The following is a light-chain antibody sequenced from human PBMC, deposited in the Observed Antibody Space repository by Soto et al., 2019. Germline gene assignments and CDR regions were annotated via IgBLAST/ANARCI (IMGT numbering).Light chain of an antibody. J-gene: IGKJ1*01. CDR2: AAS. V-gene: IGKV1-8*01. Sequence: AIRMTQSPSSFSASTGDRVTITCRASQGISSYLAWYQQKPGKAPKLLIYAASTLQSGVPSRFSGSGSGTDFTLTISCLQSEDLATYYCQQHYSDPWTFGQGTNVDIK. CDR1: QGISSY. CDR3: QQHYSDPWT.